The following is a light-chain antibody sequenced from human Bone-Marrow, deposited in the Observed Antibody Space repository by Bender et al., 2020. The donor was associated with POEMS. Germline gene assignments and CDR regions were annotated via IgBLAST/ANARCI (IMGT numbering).Light chain of an antibody. Sequence: SYELTQPPSVSLSPGQTATITCSGDKLGDKYVSWYQQMPGQSPVLVIYRDNQRPSGIPERFSGSNSGNTATLTISGTQAMDEADYYCQAWDTYSVIFGGGTKLTVL. CDR2: RDN. J-gene: IGLJ2*01. CDR3: QAWDTYSVI. V-gene: IGLV3-1*01. CDR1: KLGDKY.